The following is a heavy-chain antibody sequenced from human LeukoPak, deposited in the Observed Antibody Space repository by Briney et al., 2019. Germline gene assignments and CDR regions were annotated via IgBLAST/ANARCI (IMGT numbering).Heavy chain of an antibody. J-gene: IGHJ4*02. V-gene: IGHV1-2*02. D-gene: IGHD6-13*01. Sequence: ASVKVSCKASGYTFTGYYMHWVRHAPGQGLEWMGWINPNSGGTNYAQKFQGRVTMTRDTSISTAYMELSRLRSDDTAVYYCARVAGIAAAGIWAGFDYWGQGTLVTVSS. CDR3: ARVAGIAAAGIWAGFDY. CDR1: GYTFTGYY. CDR2: INPNSGGT.